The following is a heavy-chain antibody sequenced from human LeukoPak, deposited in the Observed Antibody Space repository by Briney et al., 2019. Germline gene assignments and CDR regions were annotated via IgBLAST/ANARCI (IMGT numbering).Heavy chain of an antibody. CDR1: GYSLTSYW. Sequence: GESLKISCKGSGYSLTSYWIGWVRQMPGKGLEWMGIIYPGDSDTRYSPSFQGQVTISADKSISTAYLQWSSLKASDTAMYYCARLGEYCTNGVCYAPDFDCWGQGTLVTVSS. J-gene: IGHJ4*02. CDR3: ARLGEYCTNGVCYAPDFDC. V-gene: IGHV5-51*01. D-gene: IGHD2-8*01. CDR2: IYPGDSDT.